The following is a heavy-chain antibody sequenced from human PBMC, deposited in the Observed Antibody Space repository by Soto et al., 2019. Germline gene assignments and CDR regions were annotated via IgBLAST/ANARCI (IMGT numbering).Heavy chain of an antibody. CDR1: GGSISNSLNY. V-gene: IGHV4-39*01. D-gene: IGHD2-2*01. Sequence: ETLSLTCTVSGGSISNSLNYWGWIRQPPGKGLEWIGTIYYTGSTYYNPSLKSRVTISVDTSRNQFSLRLSSVTAADTAVYYCARQGRCSISSCFDVGSPYNYFNPWGQGTLVTVSS. J-gene: IGHJ5*02. CDR3: ARQGRCSISSCFDVGSPYNYFNP. CDR2: IYYTGST.